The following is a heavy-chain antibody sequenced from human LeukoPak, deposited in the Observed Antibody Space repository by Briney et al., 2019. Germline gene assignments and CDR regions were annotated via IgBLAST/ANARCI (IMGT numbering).Heavy chain of an antibody. CDR2: IYYSGST. CDR3: ARLSGYDKVFVY. J-gene: IGHJ4*02. CDR1: GGSISSSSYY. V-gene: IGHV4-39*01. Sequence: PSETLSLTCTVSGGSISSSSYYWGWIRQPPGKGLEWIGSIYYSGSTYYNPSLKSRVTISVDTSKNQFSLKLSSVTAADTAVYYCARLSGYDKVFVYWGQGTLVTVSS. D-gene: IGHD6-25*01.